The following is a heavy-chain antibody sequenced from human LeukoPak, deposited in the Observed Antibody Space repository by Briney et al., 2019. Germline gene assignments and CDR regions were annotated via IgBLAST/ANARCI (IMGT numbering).Heavy chain of an antibody. V-gene: IGHV3-66*01. J-gene: IGHJ5*02. Sequence: TGGSLRLSCAASGFTVSSNYMSWVRQAPGKGLEWVSVIYSGGSTYYADSVKGRFTISRDNSKNTLYLQMNSLRAEDTAVYYCARGVGSSGWSRGADNWFDPWGQGTLVTVSS. CDR1: GFTVSSNY. CDR2: IYSGGST. D-gene: IGHD6-19*01. CDR3: ARGVGSSGWSRGADNWFDP.